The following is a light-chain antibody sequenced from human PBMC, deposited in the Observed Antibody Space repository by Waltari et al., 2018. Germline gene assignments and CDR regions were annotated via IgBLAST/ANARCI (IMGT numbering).Light chain of an antibody. CDR1: SGHSTNV. J-gene: IGLJ3*02. CDR3: QTGGHGTWV. Sequence: QLVLTQSPSASASLGASVKLTCTLSSGHSTNVIAWLQKRPAKGPRYLMKVNSDGSHNKGDDIPDRFSGSSSGAERYLTFSSLQSEDEADYYCQTGGHGTWVFGGGTKLTVL. V-gene: IGLV4-69*01. CDR2: VNSDGSH.